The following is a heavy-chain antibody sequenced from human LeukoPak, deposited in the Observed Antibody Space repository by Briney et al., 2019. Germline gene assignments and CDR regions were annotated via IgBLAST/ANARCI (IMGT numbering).Heavy chain of an antibody. J-gene: IGHJ4*02. Sequence: ASVKVSCKASGYTFTSYDINWVRQATGQGLEWMGWMNPNSGNTGYAQKFQGGVTMTRNTSISTAYMELSSLRSEDTAVYYCARAHEDQLPLDYWGQGTLVTVSS. CDR3: ARAHEDQLPLDY. CDR1: GYTFTSYD. V-gene: IGHV1-8*01. CDR2: MNPNSGNT. D-gene: IGHD2-2*01.